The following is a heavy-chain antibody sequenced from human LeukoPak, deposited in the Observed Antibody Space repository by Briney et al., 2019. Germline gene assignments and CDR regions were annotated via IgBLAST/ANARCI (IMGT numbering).Heavy chain of an antibody. D-gene: IGHD3/OR15-3a*01. CDR3: ARGHISMDPQIVWTGYYRTDWFDP. Sequence: SETLSLTCDVYGGSFSDYRWSWIRQPPGKGLQWVGEVNHHGRTDYSPSLTSRVTISVDTSKSQFYLKLTSVTAADTAVYFCARGHISMDPQIVWTGYYRTDWFDPWGQGTLVTVSS. V-gene: IGHV4-34*01. J-gene: IGHJ5*02. CDR2: VNHHGRT. CDR1: GGSFSDYR.